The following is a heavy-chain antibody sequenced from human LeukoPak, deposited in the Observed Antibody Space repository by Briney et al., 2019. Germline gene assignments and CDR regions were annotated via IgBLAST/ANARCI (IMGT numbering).Heavy chain of an antibody. CDR3: AELGITMIGGV. D-gene: IGHD3-10*02. V-gene: IGHV3-48*04. CDR2: ISSSGSTI. CDR1: GFAFSSYG. J-gene: IGHJ6*04. Sequence: GGSLRLSCAASGFAFSSYGMHWVRQAPGKGLEWVSYISSSGSTIYYADSVKGRFTISRDNAKNSLYLQMNSLRAEDTAVYYCAELGITMIGGVWGKGTTVTISS.